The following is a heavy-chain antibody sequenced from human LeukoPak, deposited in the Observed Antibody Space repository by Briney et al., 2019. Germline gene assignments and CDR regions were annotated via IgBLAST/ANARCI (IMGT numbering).Heavy chain of an antibody. CDR3: ARDPIDYGDYATDY. CDR1: GLTFSNFK. Sequence: GGSLRLSCAVSGLTFSNFKMNWVRQAPGKGLEWVSYISDSGRTTFYADSVKGRFTISRDNAKNSLYLQMSSLRVEDTAVYYCARDPIDYGDYATDYWGQGTLVTVSS. D-gene: IGHD4-17*01. J-gene: IGHJ4*02. CDR2: ISDSGRTT. V-gene: IGHV3-48*03.